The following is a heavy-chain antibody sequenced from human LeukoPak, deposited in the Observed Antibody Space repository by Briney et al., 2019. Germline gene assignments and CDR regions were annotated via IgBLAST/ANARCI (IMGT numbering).Heavy chain of an antibody. J-gene: IGHJ4*02. CDR3: AREFSGSYIY. V-gene: IGHV3-74*01. CDR1: GFTFSNYW. CDR2: IKSDGSST. D-gene: IGHD1-26*01. Sequence: GGSLRLSCAASGFTFSNYWMHWVRQAPGKGLVWDSRIKSDGSSTTYADSVKGRFTISRDNAKNTLYLQMNSLRAEDTAMYYCAREFSGSYIYWGQATLVTVSS.